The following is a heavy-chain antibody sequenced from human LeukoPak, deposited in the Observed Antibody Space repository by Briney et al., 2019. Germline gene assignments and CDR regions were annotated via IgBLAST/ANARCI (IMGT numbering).Heavy chain of an antibody. CDR2: NNTDGSST. CDR3: ARVWNSLG. D-gene: IGHD1-7*01. J-gene: IGHJ4*02. CDR1: GVSFSSYW. V-gene: IGHV3-74*01. Sequence: PGGSLRLSCAASGVSFSSYWTHWVRPAPREGLVWVSRNNTDGSSTSYVDSVKGRFTISRDIAKNGLYLQMNSLRAEDTDVYYRARVWNSLGWGQGTLATVSS.